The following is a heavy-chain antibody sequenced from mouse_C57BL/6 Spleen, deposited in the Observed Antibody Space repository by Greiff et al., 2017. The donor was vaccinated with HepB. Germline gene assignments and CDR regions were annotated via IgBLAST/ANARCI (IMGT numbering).Heavy chain of an antibody. V-gene: IGHV5-9-1*02. Sequence: EVQEVESGEGLVKPGGSLKLSCAASGFTFSSYAMSWVRQTPEKRLEWVAYISSGGDYIYYADTVKGRFTISRDNARNTLYLQMSSLKSEDTAMYYCTRDYGYYWYFDVWGTGTTVTVSS. J-gene: IGHJ1*03. CDR1: GFTFSSYA. D-gene: IGHD2-2*01. CDR3: TRDYGYYWYFDV. CDR2: ISSGGDYI.